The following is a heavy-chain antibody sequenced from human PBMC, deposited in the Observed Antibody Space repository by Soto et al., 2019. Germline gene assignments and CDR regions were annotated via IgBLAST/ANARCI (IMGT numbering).Heavy chain of an antibody. J-gene: IGHJ4*02. CDR1: GYTFTSYA. CDR3: ARDHSSGWGDY. V-gene: IGHV1-3*01. Sequence: QVQLVQSGAEVKKPGASVKVSCKASGYTFTSYAMHWVRQAPGQRLEWMEWINAGNGNTKYSQKFQGRVTITRDTSASTAYMELSSLRSEDTAVYYCARDHSSGWGDYWGQGTLVTVSS. D-gene: IGHD6-19*01. CDR2: INAGNGNT.